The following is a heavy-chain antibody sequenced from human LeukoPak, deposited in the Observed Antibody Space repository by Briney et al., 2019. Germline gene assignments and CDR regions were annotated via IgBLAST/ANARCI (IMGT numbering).Heavy chain of an antibody. CDR3: AREQQLGWFDP. J-gene: IGHJ5*02. V-gene: IGHV3-21*01. CDR2: ISSSSSYI. D-gene: IGHD6-13*01. CDR1: GFTFSSYS. Sequence: GGSLRLSYAASGFTFSSYSMNWVRQAPGKGLEWVSSISSSSSYIYYADSVKGRFTISRDNAKNSLYLQMNSLRAEDTAVYYCAREQQLGWFDPWGQGTLVTVSS.